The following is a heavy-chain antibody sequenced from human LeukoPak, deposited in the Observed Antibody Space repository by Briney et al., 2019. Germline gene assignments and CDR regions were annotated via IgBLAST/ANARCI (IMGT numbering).Heavy chain of an antibody. CDR1: GFTFSSYA. D-gene: IGHD3-10*01. V-gene: IGHV3-30-3*02. CDR3: AKLPIWFAESRIVDY. Sequence: PGGSLRLSCAASGFTFSSYAMHWVRQAPGKGLEWVAVISYDGSNKYYADSVKGRFTISRDNSKNTLYLQMNSLRAEDTAVYYCAKLPIWFAESRIVDYWGQGTLVTVSS. CDR2: ISYDGSNK. J-gene: IGHJ4*02.